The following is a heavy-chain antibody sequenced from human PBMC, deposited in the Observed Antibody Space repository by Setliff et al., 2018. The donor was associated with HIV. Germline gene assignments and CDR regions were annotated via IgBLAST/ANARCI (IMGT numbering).Heavy chain of an antibody. D-gene: IGHD1-26*01. Sequence: SVKVSCKASGGTFSSYAISWVRQAPGQGLEWMGGIIPIFGTANHAQKFQGRVTITTDESTSTAYMELSSLRSEDTAVYYCARVRSGSYGGRAYFDYWGQGTLVTVS. V-gene: IGHV1-69*05. CDR3: ARVRSGSYGGRAYFDY. J-gene: IGHJ4*02. CDR1: GGTFSSYA. CDR2: IIPIFGTA.